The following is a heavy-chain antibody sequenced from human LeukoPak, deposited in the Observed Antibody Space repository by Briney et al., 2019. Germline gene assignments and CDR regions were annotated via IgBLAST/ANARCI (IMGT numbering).Heavy chain of an antibody. V-gene: IGHV3-49*04. CDR2: IRSKGFGETK. D-gene: IGHD3-16*01. J-gene: IGHJ3*02. CDR1: GFTFGGFA. CDR3: TRGPKGGAFDM. Sequence: GGSLRLSCTASGFTFGGFAINWVRQAPGKGLEWVGFIRSKGFGETKEYAASVKGRFSISRDDSKSIAYLQMDSLTSEDTAVYYCTRGPKGGAFDMWGQGTIVTVSA.